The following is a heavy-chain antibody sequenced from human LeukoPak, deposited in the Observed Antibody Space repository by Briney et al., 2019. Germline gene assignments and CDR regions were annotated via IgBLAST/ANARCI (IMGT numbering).Heavy chain of an antibody. CDR1: GYTFTGYY. CDR2: INPNSGGT. V-gene: IGHV1-2*02. J-gene: IGHJ5*02. Sequence: ASVKVSCKASGYTFTGYYMHWVRQAPGQGLEWMGWINPNSGGTNYAQKFQGRVTMTRDTSISTAYMELSRLRSDDTAVYYCARVGYYDILTGYDNWFDPWGQGTLVTVSS. D-gene: IGHD3-9*01. CDR3: ARVGYYDILTGYDNWFDP.